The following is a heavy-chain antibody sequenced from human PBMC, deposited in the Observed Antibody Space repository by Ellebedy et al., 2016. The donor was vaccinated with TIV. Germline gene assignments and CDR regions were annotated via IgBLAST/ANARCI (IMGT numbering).Heavy chain of an antibody. J-gene: IGHJ6*02. CDR3: ARVKVLGVGGYYYYGMDV. D-gene: IGHD3-16*01. CDR1: GGTFSSYA. Sequence: AASVKVSCKASGGTFSSYAISWVRQAPGQGLEWMGGIIPIFGTANYAQKFQGRVTITADESTSTAYMELSSLRSEDTAVYYCARVKVLGVGGYYYYGMDVWGQGTTVTVSS. V-gene: IGHV1-69*13. CDR2: IIPIFGTA.